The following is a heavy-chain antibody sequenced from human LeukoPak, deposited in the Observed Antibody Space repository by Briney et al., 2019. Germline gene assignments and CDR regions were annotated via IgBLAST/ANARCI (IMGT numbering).Heavy chain of an antibody. CDR1: GYTFTSYG. J-gene: IGHJ4*02. CDR3: ARQSTGYSSSWYVAFDY. Sequence: GASVKVSCKASGYTFTSYGISRVRQAPGQGLEWMGWISAYNGNTNYAQRLQGRVTMTTDTSTSTAYMELRSLRSEDTAVYYCARQSTGYSSSWYVAFDYWGQGTLVTVSS. V-gene: IGHV1-18*01. D-gene: IGHD6-13*01. CDR2: ISAYNGNT.